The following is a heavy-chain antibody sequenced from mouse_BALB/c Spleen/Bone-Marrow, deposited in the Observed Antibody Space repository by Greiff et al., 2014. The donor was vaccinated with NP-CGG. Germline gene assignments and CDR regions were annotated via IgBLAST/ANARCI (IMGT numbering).Heavy chain of an antibody. D-gene: IGHD4-1*01. V-gene: IGHV1-69*02. CDR1: GYTFTSYW. CDR3: TTGTRFAY. Sequence: VQGVESXAELVRPGASVKLSCKASGYTFTSYWINWVKQRPGQGLEWIGNIYPSDSYTNYNQKFKDKATLTVDKSSSTAYMQLSSPTSEDSAVYYCTTGTRFAYWGQGTLVTVSA. J-gene: IGHJ3*01. CDR2: IYPSDSYT.